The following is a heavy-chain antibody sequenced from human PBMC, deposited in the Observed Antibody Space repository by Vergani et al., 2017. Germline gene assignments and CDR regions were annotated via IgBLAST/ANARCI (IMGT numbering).Heavy chain of an antibody. CDR3: ARDGGSGWYGDAFDI. V-gene: IGHV4-59*01. Sequence: QVQLQESGPGLVKPSETLSLTCTVSGGSISSYYWSWIRQPPGKGLEWIGYIYYSGSTNYNPSLKSRVTISVDTSKNQFSLKLSSVTAADTAVYYCARDGGSGWYGDAFDIWGQGTMVTVSS. J-gene: IGHJ3*02. D-gene: IGHD6-19*01. CDR2: IYYSGST. CDR1: GGSISSYY.